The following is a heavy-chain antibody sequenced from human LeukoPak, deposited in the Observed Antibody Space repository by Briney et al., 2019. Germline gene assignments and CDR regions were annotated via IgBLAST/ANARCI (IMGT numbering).Heavy chain of an antibody. D-gene: IGHD2-8*02. J-gene: IGHJ6*02. CDR3: TKSTDYWYYGMDV. CDR1: GFTFSTFA. CDR2: IGANVGST. Sequence: GGSLRLSCVASGFTFSTFAMYWLRQAPGKGLEWVSAIGANVGSTSYADSVRGRFTISRDNSRNTLYLQMSSLRTDDTATYYCTKSTDYWYYGMDVWGQGTTFTVSS. V-gene: IGHV3-23*01.